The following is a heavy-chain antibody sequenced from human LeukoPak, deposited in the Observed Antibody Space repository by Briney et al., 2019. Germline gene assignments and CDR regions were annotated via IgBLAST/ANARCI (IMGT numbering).Heavy chain of an antibody. CDR1: GFTFSDYW. CDR2: INQHGSDG. CDR3: AREPLVGASSDY. V-gene: IGHV3-7*01. D-gene: IGHD1-26*01. Sequence: PGGSLRLSCAPSGFTFSDYWMRWVRQTPGKGLECVANINQHGSDGYSVDSVRGRFTISRDNAKNSLYLQMNSLRVEDTAVYYCAREPLVGASSDYWGPGTLVTVSS. J-gene: IGHJ4*02.